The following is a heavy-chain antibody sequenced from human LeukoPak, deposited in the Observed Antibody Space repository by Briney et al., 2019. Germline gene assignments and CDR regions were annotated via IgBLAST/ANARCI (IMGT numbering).Heavy chain of an antibody. CDR3: ARRGEGYDILTGYYYHAFDI. Sequence: SETLSLTCTVSGGSISSSSYYWGWIRQPPGKGLEWIGSIYYSGSTYYNPSLKSRVTISVDTSKNQFSLKLSSVTAADTAVYYCARRGEGYDILTGYYYHAFDIWGQGTMVTVSS. V-gene: IGHV4-39*01. CDR2: IYYSGST. J-gene: IGHJ3*02. D-gene: IGHD3-9*01. CDR1: GGSISSSSYY.